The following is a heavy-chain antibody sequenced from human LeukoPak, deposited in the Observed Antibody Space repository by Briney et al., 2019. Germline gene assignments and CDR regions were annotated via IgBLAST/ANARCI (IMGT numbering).Heavy chain of an antibody. J-gene: IGHJ4*02. V-gene: IGHV3-48*03. CDR2: ISSGSNTI. CDR3: AREGTAMVSFDY. D-gene: IGHD5-18*01. CDR1: GFTFSSYE. Sequence: PGGSLRLSCAASGFTFSSYEMNWVRQAPGKGLEWVSYISSGSNTIYYADSVKGRFTISRDNAKNSLYLQMNSLRAEDTAVYYCAREGTAMVSFDYWGQGTLVTVSS.